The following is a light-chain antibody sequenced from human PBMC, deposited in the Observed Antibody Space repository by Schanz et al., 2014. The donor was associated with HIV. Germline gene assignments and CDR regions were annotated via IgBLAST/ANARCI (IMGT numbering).Light chain of an antibody. CDR2: DVN. CDR1: SSDVGGSDS. V-gene: IGLV2-14*03. Sequence: QSTLTQPASVSGSPGQSITISCTGTSSDVGGSDSVSWFQQNPGKAPKLMIYDVNKRPSGVPDRFSGSKSGNTASLAISGLQAEDEADYYCCSFTSSNTLLFGGGTKLTVL. CDR3: CSFTSSNTLL. J-gene: IGLJ2*01.